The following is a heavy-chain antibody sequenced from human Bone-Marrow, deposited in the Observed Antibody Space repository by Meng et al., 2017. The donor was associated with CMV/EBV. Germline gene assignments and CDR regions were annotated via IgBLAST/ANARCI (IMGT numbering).Heavy chain of an antibody. CDR3: ARGQRSHYSSSSYMDV. J-gene: IGHJ6*02. CDR1: GYTFTSYY. CDR2: INPSGGGT. D-gene: IGHD6-6*01. Sequence: ASVKVFCKASGYTFTSYYMHWVRQAPGQGLEWMGVINPSGGGTSYAQRFQGTVTMTRDTSTSTVYMELSSLRSDDTAVYYCARGQRSHYSSSSYMDVWGQGTTVTVSS. V-gene: IGHV1-46*01.